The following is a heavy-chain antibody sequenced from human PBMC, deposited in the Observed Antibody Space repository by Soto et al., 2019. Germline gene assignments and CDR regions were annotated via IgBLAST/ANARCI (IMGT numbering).Heavy chain of an antibody. CDR2: MNPNRGNT. CDR3: ARGPRIVDAKVPDY. D-gene: IGHD1-26*01. J-gene: IGHJ4*02. CDR1: GYTFTSYD. V-gene: IGHV1-8*01. Sequence: QVQLVQSGAEVRKPGASVKVSCKASGYTFTSYDIHWVRQATGQGLEWMGWMNPNRGNTGYAQTFQGRVTMTGTTSVTTAYMELTSMRSEDTAVYYCARGPRIVDAKVPDYWGQGTLVTVSS.